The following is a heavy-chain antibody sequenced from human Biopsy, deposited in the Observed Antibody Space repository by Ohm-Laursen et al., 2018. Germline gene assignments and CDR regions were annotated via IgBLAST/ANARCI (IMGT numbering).Heavy chain of an antibody. Sequence: LRLSCAASGFAFNLYEMNWVRQAPGKGMEWISYIYGGGSPVSYADSVKGRFTISRDNAQNSLYLHMNSLRAEDTAVYYCARLNSGTYNASDLWGQGTMVIVSS. D-gene: IGHD1-26*01. V-gene: IGHV3-48*03. CDR1: GFAFNLYE. J-gene: IGHJ3*01. CDR2: IYGGGSPV. CDR3: ARLNSGTYNASDL.